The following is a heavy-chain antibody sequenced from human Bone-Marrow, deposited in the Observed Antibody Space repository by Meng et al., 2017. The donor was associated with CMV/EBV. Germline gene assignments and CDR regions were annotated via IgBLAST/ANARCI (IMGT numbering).Heavy chain of an antibody. Sequence: SETLSLTCTVSGGSISSYYWSWIRQPPGKGLEWIGYIYDSWSTNYNPSLKSRVTISVDTSKNQFSLKLSSVTAADTAVYYCARDSSSSSYYYYYGMDVWGQGTTVTVSS. CDR1: GGSISSYY. V-gene: IGHV4-59*01. CDR3: ARDSSSSSYYYYYGMDV. CDR2: IYDSWST. D-gene: IGHD6-6*01. J-gene: IGHJ6*01.